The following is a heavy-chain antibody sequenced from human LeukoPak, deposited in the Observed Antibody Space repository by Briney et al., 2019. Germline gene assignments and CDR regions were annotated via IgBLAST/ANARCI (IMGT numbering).Heavy chain of an antibody. D-gene: IGHD6-6*01. V-gene: IGHV3-23*01. J-gene: IGHJ4*02. CDR2: ISGSGGST. CDR1: GFTFSSYA. CDR3: ARAPPYSSSPDGCYFDY. Sequence: GGSLRLSCAASGFTFSSYAMSWVRQAPGKGLEWVSAISGSGGSTYYADSVKGRFTISRDNSKNTLYLQMNSLRAEDTAVYYCARAPPYSSSPDGCYFDYWGQGTLVTVSS.